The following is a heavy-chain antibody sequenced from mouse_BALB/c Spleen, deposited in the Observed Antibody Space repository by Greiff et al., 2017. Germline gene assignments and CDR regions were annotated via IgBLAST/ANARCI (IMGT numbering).Heavy chain of an antibody. D-gene: IGHD6-1*01. CDR1: GFTFSSYT. J-gene: IGHJ3*01. V-gene: IGHV5-6-4*01. Sequence: EVHLVESGGGLVKPGGSLKLSCAASGFTFSSYTMSWVRQTPEKRLEWVATISSGGSYTYYPDSVKGRFTISRDNAKNTLYLQMSRLKSEDTAMYYCTRGHEGFAYWGQGTLVTVSA. CDR2: ISSGGSYT. CDR3: TRGHEGFAY.